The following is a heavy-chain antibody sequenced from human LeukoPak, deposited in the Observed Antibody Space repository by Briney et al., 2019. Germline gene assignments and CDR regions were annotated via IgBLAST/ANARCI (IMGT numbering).Heavy chain of an antibody. D-gene: IGHD6-13*01. J-gene: IGHJ4*02. Sequence: PGGSLRLSCAASGFTFSSYAMHWVRQAPGKGLEWVAVISYDGSNKYYADSVKGRLTISGDNSKNTLYLQMNSLRAEDTAVYYCARDRAAAGDFDYWGQGTLVTVSS. CDR3: ARDRAAAGDFDY. V-gene: IGHV3-30-3*01. CDR1: GFTFSSYA. CDR2: ISYDGSNK.